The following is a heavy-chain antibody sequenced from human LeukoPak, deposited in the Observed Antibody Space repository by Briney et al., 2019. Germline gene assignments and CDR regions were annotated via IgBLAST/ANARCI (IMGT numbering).Heavy chain of an antibody. CDR3: ARRIVAGATNSHWIDP. D-gene: IGHD2-21*01. CDR1: GGPIDSYY. Sequence: PSETLSLTCTVSGGPIDSYYWSWIRLPPGKGLEWIGYIYPSGGTHYNPSLLSRVSMSVDTSKNQFSLKVRSATAADTAVYFCARRIVAGATNSHWIDPWGQGSLATVSS. CDR2: IYPSGGT. J-gene: IGHJ5*02. V-gene: IGHV4-4*09.